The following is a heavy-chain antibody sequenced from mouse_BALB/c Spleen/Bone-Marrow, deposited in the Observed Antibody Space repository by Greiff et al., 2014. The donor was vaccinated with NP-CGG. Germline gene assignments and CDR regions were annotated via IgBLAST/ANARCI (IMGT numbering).Heavy chain of an antibody. V-gene: IGHV1-80*01. J-gene: IGHJ2*01. D-gene: IGHD4-1*01. CDR2: IYPGDGDT. Sequence: VQRVESGAELVRPGSSVKISCKAPGYAFSSYWMNWVKQRPGQGLEWIGQIYPGDGDTNYNGKFKGKATLTADKSSSTAYMQLSSLTSEDSAVYFCARVRNWADYWGQGTTLTVSS. CDR3: ARVRNWADY. CDR1: GYAFSSYW.